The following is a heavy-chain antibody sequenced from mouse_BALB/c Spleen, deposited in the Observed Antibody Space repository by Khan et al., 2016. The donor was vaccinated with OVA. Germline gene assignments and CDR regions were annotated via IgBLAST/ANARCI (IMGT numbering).Heavy chain of an antibody. CDR1: GYTFTSYW. Sequence: DLVKPGTSVKLSCKASGYTFTSYWINWIKQRPGQGLEWIGRIGPGSSNTYYNEMFKGKAALSVDTSSSTAYIQFSSLSSEDSAVYFFASENYYGRSCYAMDYWGQGTSVTVSS. CDR2: IGPGSSNT. D-gene: IGHD1-1*01. CDR3: ASENYYGRSCYAMDY. V-gene: IGHV1S41*01. J-gene: IGHJ4*01.